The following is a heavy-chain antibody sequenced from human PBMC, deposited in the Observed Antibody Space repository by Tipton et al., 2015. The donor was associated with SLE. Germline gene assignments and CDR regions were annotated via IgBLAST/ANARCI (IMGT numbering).Heavy chain of an antibody. CDR3: ARRCLELFGYGMDV. CDR2: INHSEST. CDR1: GGSISTYY. J-gene: IGHJ6*02. V-gene: IGHV4-34*01. Sequence: LSCTVSGGSISTYYWSWIRQPPGKGLEWIGKINHSESTNYNPSLKSRVTISVDTSKNQFSLKLSSVTAADTTVYYCARRCLELFGYGMDVRGQGTAVTVSS. D-gene: IGHD3-3*01.